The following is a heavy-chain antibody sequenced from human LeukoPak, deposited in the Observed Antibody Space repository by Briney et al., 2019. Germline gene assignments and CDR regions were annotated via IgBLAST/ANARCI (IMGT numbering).Heavy chain of an antibody. Sequence: SETRSLTCAVDGGSFSGYYWSWIRHPPGKGLEWIGEINHSGSTSYNPSLKSRVTISVDTSKNQFSLKLISVTAADTAVYYCARLIVGATDFDYWGQGTLVTVSS. D-gene: IGHD1-26*01. V-gene: IGHV4-34*01. J-gene: IGHJ4*02. CDR1: GGSFSGYY. CDR2: INHSGST. CDR3: ARLIVGATDFDY.